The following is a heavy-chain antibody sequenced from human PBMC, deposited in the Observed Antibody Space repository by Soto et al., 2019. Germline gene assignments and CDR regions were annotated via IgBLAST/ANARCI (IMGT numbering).Heavy chain of an antibody. D-gene: IGHD5-18*01. Sequence: PGGSLRLSCAASGFTFSDSAMHWVRQASGKGPEWVGRIRSKVNTYATAYAESVKGRFTISRDDSMNTAYLQMNSLKTEDTAVYYCTRRRDWTAMDPLDYWGQGTLVTVSS. CDR3: TRRRDWTAMDPLDY. CDR2: IRSKVNTYAT. J-gene: IGHJ4*02. V-gene: IGHV3-73*01. CDR1: GFTFSDSA.